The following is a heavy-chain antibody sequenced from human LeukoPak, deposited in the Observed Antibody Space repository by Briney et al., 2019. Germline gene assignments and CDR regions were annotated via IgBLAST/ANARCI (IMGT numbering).Heavy chain of an antibody. CDR3: ARGRRGYYDFWSGYYLLY. CDR1: GGSFSGYY. CDR2: INHSGST. J-gene: IGHJ4*02. Sequence: SETLSLTCAVYGGSFSGYYWSWIRQPPGKGLEWIGEINHSGSTNYNPSLKSRVTISVDTSKNRFSLQLSSVTAADTAVYYCARGRRGYYDFWSGYYLLYWGQGTLVTVSS. D-gene: IGHD3-3*01. V-gene: IGHV4-34*01.